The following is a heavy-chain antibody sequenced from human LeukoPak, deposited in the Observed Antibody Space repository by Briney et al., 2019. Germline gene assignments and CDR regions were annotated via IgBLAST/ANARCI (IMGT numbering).Heavy chain of an antibody. CDR2: IYSGGST. J-gene: IGHJ4*02. Sequence: GGSLRLSCAASGFTVSSNYMSWVRQAPGKGLEWVSVIYSGGSTYYADSVKGRFTISRDNSKNTLYLQMNSLGAEDTAVYYCARVPIAVAGEDYWGQGTLVTVSS. D-gene: IGHD6-19*01. CDR1: GFTVSSNY. CDR3: ARVPIAVAGEDY. V-gene: IGHV3-66*01.